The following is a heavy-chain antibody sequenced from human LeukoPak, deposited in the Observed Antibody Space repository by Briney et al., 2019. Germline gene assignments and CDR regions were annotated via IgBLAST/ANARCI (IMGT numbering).Heavy chain of an antibody. Sequence: SQTLSLTCSVSGGSVTSSSYYWSWIRQPAGKGLEWIGRIYVTGSTDYNPSLKSRVSMSLDKSRNNFSLQLTSVTAADTATYYCARGSVGPTGKFESWGQGTLVYVSS. V-gene: IGHV4-61*02. D-gene: IGHD1-26*01. CDR3: ARGSVGPTGKFES. J-gene: IGHJ4*02. CDR2: IYVTGST. CDR1: GGSVTSSSYY.